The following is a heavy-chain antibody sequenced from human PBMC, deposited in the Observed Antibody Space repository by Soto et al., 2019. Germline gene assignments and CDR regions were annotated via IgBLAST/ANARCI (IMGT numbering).Heavy chain of an antibody. J-gene: IGHJ4*02. V-gene: IGHV3-23*01. CDR1: EFTFSNYA. CDR2: ISGGGGIT. Sequence: EVPLLESGGGLVRPGGSLRLSCVGSEFTFSNYAMPWVRQAPGTGLEWVSGISGGGGITKYADSVTGRFTISRDNSKNTLDLQKNSLRAENTARYDGAKDPKGAYIGAFDSWGQGTLVTVSS. D-gene: IGHD4-4*01. CDR3: AKDPKGAYIGAFDS.